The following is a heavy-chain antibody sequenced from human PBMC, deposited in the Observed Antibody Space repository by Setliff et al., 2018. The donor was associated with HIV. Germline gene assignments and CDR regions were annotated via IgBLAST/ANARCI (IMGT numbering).Heavy chain of an antibody. CDR1: GGSISNYY. CDR2: ISYTGST. V-gene: IGHV4-59*12. J-gene: IGHJ4*02. CDR3: ARGPPFAY. Sequence: PSETLSLTCTVSGGSISNYYWSWIRQPPGKGLEWIGYISYTGSTYYNPSLKSRVTISVDTSKNQFSLKLSSVTADDTGIYYCARGPPFAYWGQGLLVTVSS.